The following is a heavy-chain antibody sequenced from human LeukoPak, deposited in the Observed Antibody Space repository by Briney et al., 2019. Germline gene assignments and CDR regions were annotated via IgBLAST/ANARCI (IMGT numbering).Heavy chain of an antibody. J-gene: IGHJ5*02. D-gene: IGHD2-15*01. Sequence: SETLSLTCTVSGGSISSYYWSWIRQPPGKGLEWIGYIYYSGSTNYNPSLKSRVTISVDTSKNQFSLKLSSVTAADTAMYYCVRVVVVVAATRLYNWFDPWGQGTLVTVSS. V-gene: IGHV4-59*01. CDR3: VRVVVVVAATRLYNWFDP. CDR2: IYYSGST. CDR1: GGSISSYY.